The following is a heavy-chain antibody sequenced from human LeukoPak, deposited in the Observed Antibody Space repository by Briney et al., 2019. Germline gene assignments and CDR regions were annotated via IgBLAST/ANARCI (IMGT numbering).Heavy chain of an antibody. CDR2: INPNSGGT. Sequence: ASMKVSCKASGYTFTGYYMHWVRQAPGQGLEWIGWINPNSGGTNYAQKFQGWVTMTRDTSTSTVYMELSSLRSEDTAVYYCARGHSRWLQSLCDYWGQGTLVTVSS. CDR3: ARGHSRWLQSLCDY. CDR1: GYTFTGYY. V-gene: IGHV1-2*04. J-gene: IGHJ4*02. D-gene: IGHD5-24*01.